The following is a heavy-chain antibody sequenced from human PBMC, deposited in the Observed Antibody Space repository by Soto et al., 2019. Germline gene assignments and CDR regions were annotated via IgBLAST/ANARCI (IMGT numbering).Heavy chain of an antibody. D-gene: IGHD6-6*01. J-gene: IGHJ5*02. CDR2: IYSSGST. V-gene: IGHV4-31*11. Sequence: QVQLQESGPRLVKPSQTLSLSCAVSGGSIISASYSWNWIRQSPGRGLEWIGHIYSSGSTYYNPSLKGRVSISVETSNNQFSLKLTSVTAADTAVYFCAREDAARIERWFDAWGQGILVTVSS. CDR3: AREDAARIERWFDA. CDR1: GGSIISASYS.